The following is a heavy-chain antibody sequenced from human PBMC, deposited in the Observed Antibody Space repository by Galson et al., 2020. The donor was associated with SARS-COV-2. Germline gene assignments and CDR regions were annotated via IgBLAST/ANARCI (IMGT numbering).Heavy chain of an antibody. V-gene: IGHV4-30-2*01. Sequence: SETLYLTCAVSGTSITSGSYSWNWIRQPPGKGLEWTGYLPHSGGTYYNPSLKSRVTISGDRSKNQFSSRLRSVTAADTAVYYCARLHYGEYAPEAFDIWGPGTRVTVAS. CDR2: LPHSGGT. CDR3: ARLHYGEYAPEAFDI. J-gene: IGHJ3*02. D-gene: IGHD4-17*01. CDR1: GTSITSGSYS.